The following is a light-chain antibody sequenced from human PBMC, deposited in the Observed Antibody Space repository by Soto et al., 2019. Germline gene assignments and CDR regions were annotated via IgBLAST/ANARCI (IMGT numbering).Light chain of an antibody. CDR3: QKYNSAPWT. Sequence: DIQMTQSPSSLSASVGDRVTITCRASQVISNYLAWYQQKPGKVLKLLIYGASTLQSGVPSRFSGSGSGTDFTLTISSLQPEDVATYYCQKYNSAPWTFGQGTKVEIK. V-gene: IGKV1-27*01. CDR1: QVISNY. J-gene: IGKJ1*01. CDR2: GAS.